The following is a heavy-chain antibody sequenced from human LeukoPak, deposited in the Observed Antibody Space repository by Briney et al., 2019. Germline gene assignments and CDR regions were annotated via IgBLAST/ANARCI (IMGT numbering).Heavy chain of an antibody. CDR3: ARGKNGDYRD. Sequence: GGSLRLSCAASGFTFSSYAMHWVRQAPGKGLEWVAVISYDGSNKYYADSVKGRFTISRDNSKNTLYLQMNSLRAEDTAVYYCARGKNGDYRDWGQGTLVTVSS. V-gene: IGHV3-30-3*01. CDR2: ISYDGSNK. J-gene: IGHJ4*02. D-gene: IGHD4-17*01. CDR1: GFTFSSYA.